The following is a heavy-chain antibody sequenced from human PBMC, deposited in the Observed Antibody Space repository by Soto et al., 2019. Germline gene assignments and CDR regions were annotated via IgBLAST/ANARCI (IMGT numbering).Heavy chain of an antibody. CDR3: ARLGGYYQALDS. V-gene: IGHV4-30-2*01. CDR2: IYHTGST. D-gene: IGHD3-22*01. J-gene: IGHJ4*02. Sequence: PSETLSLTCAVSGGSISSGGYSWSWIRQPPGKGLEWIGYIYHTGSTYYNPSLKSRVTISVDTSKNQFSLKLSSVTAADTAVYYCARLGGYYQALDSWGPGTLVTVSS. CDR1: GGSISSGGYS.